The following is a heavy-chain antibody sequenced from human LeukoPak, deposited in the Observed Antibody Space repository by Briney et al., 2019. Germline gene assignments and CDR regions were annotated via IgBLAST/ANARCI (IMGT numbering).Heavy chain of an antibody. D-gene: IGHD2-2*01. CDR3: AITTYQPLLGVFWFDP. V-gene: IGHV5-51*01. J-gene: IGHJ5*02. CDR2: IYPGDSDT. Sequence: GESLKISCEASGYSFTSYWIGWVRQMPGKGLEWMGIIYPGDSDTRYSPSFQGQVTISADKSISTAYLQWSSLKASDTAMYYCAITTYQPLLGVFWFDPWGQGTLVTVSS. CDR1: GYSFTSYW.